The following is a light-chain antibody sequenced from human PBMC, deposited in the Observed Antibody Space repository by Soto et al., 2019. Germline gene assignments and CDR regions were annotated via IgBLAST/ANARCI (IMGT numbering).Light chain of an antibody. V-gene: IGLV4-69*01. Sequence: QSVLTQSPSASASLGASVKLTCTLSSGHSSYANAWHQQQPGRGPRYLMKLNSDGSQIKGDGIPDRCSGSSSGAERYLTISSLQSEDEADYYCQSCVTGPNCVFGGGTKLTVL. J-gene: IGLJ3*02. CDR2: LNSDGSQ. CDR3: QSCVTGPNCV. CDR1: SGHSSYA.